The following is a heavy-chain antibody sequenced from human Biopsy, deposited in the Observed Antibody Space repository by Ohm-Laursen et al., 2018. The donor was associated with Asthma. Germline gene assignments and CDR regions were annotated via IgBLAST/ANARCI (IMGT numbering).Heavy chain of an antibody. CDR1: GFTFSTSW. CDR3: GRDMGGFGSGWFPVEF. CDR2: IKEDGSEK. Sequence: SLRLSCAASGFTFSTSWMTWVRQAPGKGLEWVANIKEDGSEKNYVDSVKGRFTISRDNAKSSLYLQMNSLRAEDTALYHCGRDMGGFGSGWFPVEFWGQGTLVTVSS. V-gene: IGHV3-7*05. D-gene: IGHD6-19*01. J-gene: IGHJ4*02.